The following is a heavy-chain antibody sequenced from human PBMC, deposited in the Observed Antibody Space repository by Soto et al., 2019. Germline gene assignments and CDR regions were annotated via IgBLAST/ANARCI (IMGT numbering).Heavy chain of an antibody. CDR1: GFTFSSYA. J-gene: IGHJ6*02. D-gene: IGHD6-19*01. CDR2: ISGSGGST. CDR3: AKDGWLVKDYYYYYGMGV. Sequence: GGSLRLSCAASGFTFSSYAMSWVRQAPGKGLEWVSAISGSGGSTYYADSVKGRFTISRDNSKNTLYLQMNSLRAEDTAVYYCAKDGWLVKDYYYYYGMGVWGQGTTVTVSS. V-gene: IGHV3-23*01.